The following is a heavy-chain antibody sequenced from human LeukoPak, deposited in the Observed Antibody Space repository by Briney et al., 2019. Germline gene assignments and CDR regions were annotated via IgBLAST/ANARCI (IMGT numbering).Heavy chain of an antibody. CDR1: GDTFSNNA. CDR2: IIPTLDLS. CDR3: ARLSGYNWNLFGY. D-gene: IGHD1-20*01. Sequence: ASVKVSCKTSGDTFSNNAIGWVRQAPGQGLEWMGRIIPTLDLSNHAQKFQGRVTITADKSTSTAFMELSRLTSEDTAIYYCARLSGYNWNLFGYWGQGTLVTVSS. J-gene: IGHJ4*02. V-gene: IGHV1-69*04.